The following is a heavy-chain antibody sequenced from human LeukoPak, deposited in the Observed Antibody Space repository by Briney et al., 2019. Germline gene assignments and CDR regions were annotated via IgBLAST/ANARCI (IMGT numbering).Heavy chain of an antibody. CDR2: IIPIFGAA. D-gene: IGHD6-13*01. V-gene: IGHV1-69*06. J-gene: IGHJ4*02. Sequence: SVKVSCKASGGTFSSYAISWVRQAPGQGLEWMGGIIPIFGAANYAQKFQGRVTITADKSTSTAYMELSSLRSEDTAVYYCARDPLAYSSSWYFGYWGQGTLVTVSS. CDR1: GGTFSSYA. CDR3: ARDPLAYSSSWYFGY.